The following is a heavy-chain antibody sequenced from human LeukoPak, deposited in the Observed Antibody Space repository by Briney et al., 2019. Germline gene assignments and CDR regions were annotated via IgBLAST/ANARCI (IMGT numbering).Heavy chain of an antibody. J-gene: IGHJ5*02. V-gene: IGHV3-23*01. CDR2: ISGSGGST. CDR1: GFTFSSYG. Sequence: GGSLRLSCAASGFTFSSYGMSWVRQAPGKGLEWVSAISGSGGSTYYADSVKGRFTISRDNAKNSLYLQMNSLRAEDTALYHCARSAWLDNWFDPWGQGTLVTVSS. CDR3: ARSAWLDNWFDP. D-gene: IGHD5-12*01.